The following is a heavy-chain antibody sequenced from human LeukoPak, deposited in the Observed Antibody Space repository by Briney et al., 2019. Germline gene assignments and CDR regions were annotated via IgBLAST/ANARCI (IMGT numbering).Heavy chain of an antibody. CDR2: INPNSGGT. CDR1: GYTFTGYY. D-gene: IGHD3-3*01. J-gene: IGHJ5*02. CDR3: ARELRASLRFLEWSSNWFDP. Sequence: GASVKVSCKASGYTFTGYYMHWVRQAPGQGLEWMGWINPNSGGTNYAQKFPGRVTMTRDTSISTAYMELSRLRSDDTAVYYCARELRASLRFLEWSSNWFDPWGQGTLVTVSS. V-gene: IGHV1-2*02.